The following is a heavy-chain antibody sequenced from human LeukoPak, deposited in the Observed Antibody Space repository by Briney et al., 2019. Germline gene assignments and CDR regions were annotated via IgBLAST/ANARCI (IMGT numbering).Heavy chain of an antibody. CDR3: AREFKMTTVTP. CDR1: GYTFTSYA. V-gene: IGHV1-3*01. Sequence: GASVKVSCKASGYTFTSYAMHWVRQAPGQRLEWMGWTNAGNGNTKYSQKFQGRVTITRDTSASTAYMELSSLRSEDTAVYYCAREFKMTTVTPWGQGTLVTVSS. D-gene: IGHD4-17*01. J-gene: IGHJ5*02. CDR2: TNAGNGNT.